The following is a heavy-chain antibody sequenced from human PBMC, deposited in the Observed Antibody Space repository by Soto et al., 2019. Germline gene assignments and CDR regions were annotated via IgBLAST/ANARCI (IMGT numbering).Heavy chain of an antibody. CDR2: INSDGSNT. V-gene: IGHV3-74*01. Sequence: LRLSCAASGFTFNNYWMYWVRQAPGKGLVWVSRINSDGSNTNYADSVKGRFTISRDNAKNTLYLQMYSLRAEDTAVYYCARGSIVGATGFDYWGQGTLVTVSS. D-gene: IGHD1-26*01. CDR3: ARGSIVGATGFDY. CDR1: GFTFNNYW. J-gene: IGHJ4*02.